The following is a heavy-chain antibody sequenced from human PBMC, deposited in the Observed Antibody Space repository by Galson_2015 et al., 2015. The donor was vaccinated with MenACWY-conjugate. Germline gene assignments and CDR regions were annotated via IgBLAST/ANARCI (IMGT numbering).Heavy chain of an antibody. CDR1: GFTFSTYW. CDR2: INFDGNTT. J-gene: IGHJ4*02. D-gene: IGHD5-12*01. V-gene: IGHV3-74*01. CDR3: ARDQGYSGYGVDY. Sequence: SLRLSCAGSGFTFSTYWLHWVRHGPGKGLRWVSHINFDGNTTHYADSVKGRFTISRDNAKNTLYLQMNSLRVEDTAVYYCARDQGYSGYGVDYWGQGTLVTVSS.